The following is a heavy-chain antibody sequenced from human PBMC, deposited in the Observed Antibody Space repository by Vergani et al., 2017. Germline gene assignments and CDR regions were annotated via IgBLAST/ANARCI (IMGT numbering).Heavy chain of an antibody. V-gene: IGHV3-49*05. D-gene: IGHD3-3*01. Sequence: EVQLVESGGGLVKPGRSLRLSCTASGFTFGDYAMSWFRQAPGKGLEWVGFIRSKAYGGITEYAASVKGRFTISRDDSKSIGYLQMKSLKSEDTAVYYCTRDGPLRWLEWSRRSGXMDYWGQGTLVTVSS. CDR2: IRSKAYGGIT. J-gene: IGHJ4*02. CDR3: TRDGPLRWLEWSRRSGXMDY. CDR1: GFTFGDYA.